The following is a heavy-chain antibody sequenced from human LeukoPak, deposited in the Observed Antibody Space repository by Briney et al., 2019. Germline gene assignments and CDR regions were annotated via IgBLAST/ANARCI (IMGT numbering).Heavy chain of an antibody. J-gene: IGHJ6*02. CDR3: ARDEAIFGAGYYYGMDV. CDR1: GGSISSGGHY. Sequence: SQTLSLTCIVSGGSISSGGHYWSWIRQHPGKGLEWIGYINYSGSTYYNSSLKSRVTISVDTSQNQFSLKLSSVTAADTAVYYCARDEAIFGAGYYYGMDVWGQGTTVTVSS. V-gene: IGHV4-31*03. D-gene: IGHD3-3*01. CDR2: INYSGST.